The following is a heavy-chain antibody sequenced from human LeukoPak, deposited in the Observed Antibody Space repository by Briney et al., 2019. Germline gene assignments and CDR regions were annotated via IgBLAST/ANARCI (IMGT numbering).Heavy chain of an antibody. D-gene: IGHD1-26*01. CDR1: GGSISSYY. V-gene: IGHV4-59*01. J-gene: IGHJ4*02. CDR3: ASGEWELLRY. Sequence: SETLSPTCTVSGGSISSYYWSWIRQPPGKGLEWIGYIYYSGSTNYNPSLKSRVTISVDTSKNQFSLKLSSVTAADTAVYYCASGEWELLRYWGQGTLVTVSS. CDR2: IYYSGST.